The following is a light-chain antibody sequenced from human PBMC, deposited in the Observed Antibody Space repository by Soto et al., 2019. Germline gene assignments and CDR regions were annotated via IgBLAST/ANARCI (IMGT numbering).Light chain of an antibody. CDR3: AAWDDSLNGWV. CDR1: SSNIGGNT. Sequence: QSVLTQAPSASGTPGQRVTISCSGSSSNIGGNTVTWYQQVPGTPPKLLIYSNDQRPSGVPDRFSGSKSGTSASLAIAGLQSEDEADYYCAAWDDSLNGWVFGGGTKLTVL. V-gene: IGLV1-44*01. J-gene: IGLJ3*02. CDR2: SND.